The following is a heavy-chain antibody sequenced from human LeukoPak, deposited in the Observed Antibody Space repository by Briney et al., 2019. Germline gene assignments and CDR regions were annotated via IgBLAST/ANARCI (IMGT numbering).Heavy chain of an antibody. CDR3: AKAGSSGNDAFDI. J-gene: IGHJ3*02. D-gene: IGHD3-22*01. Sequence: GGSLRLSCAASGFTFSSYAMSWVRQAPGKGLEWVSAISGSGGTTYYADSVKGRFTISRDNSKNTLYLQMNSLRAEDTAVYYCAKAGSSGNDAFDIWGQGTMVTVSS. CDR1: GFTFSSYA. CDR2: ISGSGGTT. V-gene: IGHV3-23*01.